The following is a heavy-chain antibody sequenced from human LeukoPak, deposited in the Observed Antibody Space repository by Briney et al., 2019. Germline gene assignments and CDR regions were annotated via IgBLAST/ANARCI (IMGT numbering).Heavy chain of an antibody. CDR2: IYSGGST. CDR1: GFTVSSNY. V-gene: IGHV3-53*05. CDR3: AKTAGDEWSGYQTDY. D-gene: IGHD3-3*01. J-gene: IGHJ4*02. Sequence: PGGSLRLSCAASGFTVSSNYMSWVRQAPGKGLEWVSVIYSGGSTYYADSVKGRFTISRDNSKNTLYLQMNSLRAEDTAVYYCAKTAGDEWSGYQTDYWGQGTLVTVSS.